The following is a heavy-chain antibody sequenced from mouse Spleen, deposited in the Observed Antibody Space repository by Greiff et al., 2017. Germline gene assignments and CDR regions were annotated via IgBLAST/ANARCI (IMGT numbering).Heavy chain of an antibody. J-gene: IGHJ2*01. CDR1: GYTFTSYT. CDR2: INPSSGYT. V-gene: IGHV1-4*01. Sequence: VKLMESGAELARPGASVKMSCKASGYTFTSYTMHWVKQRPGQGLEWIGYINPSSGYTKYNQKFKGKAKLTAVTSASTAYMELSSLTNEDSAVYYCTRGYDYEGFDYWGQGTTLTVSS. D-gene: IGHD2-4*01. CDR3: TRGYDYEGFDY.